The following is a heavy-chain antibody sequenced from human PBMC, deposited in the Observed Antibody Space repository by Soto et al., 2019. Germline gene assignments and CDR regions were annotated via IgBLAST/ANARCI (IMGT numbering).Heavy chain of an antibody. CDR1: GYTFTGYY. D-gene: IGHD3-3*01. CDR2: INPNSGGT. J-gene: IGHJ6*03. V-gene: IGHV1-2*04. CDR3: ARGFWEREWLFTPSQHNYYLDL. Sequence: ASVKVSCKASGYTFTGYYMHWVRQAPGQGLEWMGWINPNSGGTNYARKFQGWVTMTRDTSISTAYMELSRLRSDDTAVYYCARGFWEREWLFTPSQHNYYLDLWGKGTTVTVSS.